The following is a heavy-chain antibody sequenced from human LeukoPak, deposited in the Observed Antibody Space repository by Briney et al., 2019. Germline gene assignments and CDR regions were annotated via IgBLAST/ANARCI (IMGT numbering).Heavy chain of an antibody. CDR3: ARARELLRGYSYGYAFDY. V-gene: IGHV4-61*01. Sequence: SETLSLTCTVSGGSVSSSSYYWSWIRQPPGKGLEWIGYIYYSGSTNYNPSLKSRVTISVDTSKNQFSLKLSSVTAADTAVYYCARARELLRGYSYGYAFDYWGQGTLVTVSS. J-gene: IGHJ4*02. CDR2: IYYSGST. CDR1: GGSVSSSSYY. D-gene: IGHD5-18*01.